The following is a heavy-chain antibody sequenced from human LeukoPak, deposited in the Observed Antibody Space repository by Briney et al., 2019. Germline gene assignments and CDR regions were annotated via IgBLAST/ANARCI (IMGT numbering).Heavy chain of an antibody. Sequence: PSETLSLTCAVYGGSFSGYYWSWIRQPPGKGLEWIGEINHSGSTNYNPSLKSRVTISGDTSRTPISLNLSSVTAADTAVYYCAKFRSGTILVTWGQGILVTVSS. V-gene: IGHV4-34*01. CDR2: INHSGST. CDR3: AKFRSGTILVT. D-gene: IGHD1-7*01. CDR1: GGSFSGYY. J-gene: IGHJ5*02.